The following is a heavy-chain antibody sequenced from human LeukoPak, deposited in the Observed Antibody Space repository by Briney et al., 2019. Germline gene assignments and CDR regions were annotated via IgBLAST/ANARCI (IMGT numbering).Heavy chain of an antibody. CDR1: GFTFSSYG. Sequence: PGGSLRLSCAASGFTFSSYGMHWVRQAPGKGLEWVAVISYDGSNKYYADSVKGRLTISRDNSKNTLYLQMNNLRAEDTAVYFCAKDSEYIWGSLGTYYYYYMDVWGKGTTVTVSS. D-gene: IGHD3-16*01. J-gene: IGHJ6*03. CDR2: ISYDGSNK. V-gene: IGHV3-30*18. CDR3: AKDSEYIWGSLGTYYYYYMDV.